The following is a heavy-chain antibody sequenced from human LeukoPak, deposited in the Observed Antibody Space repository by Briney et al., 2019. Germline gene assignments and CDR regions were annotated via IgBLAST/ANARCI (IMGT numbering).Heavy chain of an antibody. D-gene: IGHD7-27*01. V-gene: IGHV4-34*01. J-gene: IGHJ4*02. CDR2: INHSGST. CDR3: ARGGWGNFDY. CDR1: GGSFSAYY. Sequence: PSETLSLTCAVYGGSFSAYYWSWIRQPPGKGLEWIGEINHSGSTNYNPSLKSRVTISVGTSKNQFSLKLSSVTAADTAVYYCARGGWGNFDYWGQGTLVTVSS.